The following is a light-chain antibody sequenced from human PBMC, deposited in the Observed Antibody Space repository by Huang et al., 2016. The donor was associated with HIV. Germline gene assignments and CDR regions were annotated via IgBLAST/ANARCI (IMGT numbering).Light chain of an antibody. CDR3: QHYANLPLT. V-gene: IGKV1-33*01. CDR1: QDISNY. Sequence: DIQMTQSPSSLSASVGDRFTITCQASQDISNYLTWYQQKPGKAPKLLIYDASNLETGVPSRFSGSGSGTDFTFTISSLQPEDVASYYCQHYANLPLTFGGGTKVEIK. J-gene: IGKJ4*01. CDR2: DAS.